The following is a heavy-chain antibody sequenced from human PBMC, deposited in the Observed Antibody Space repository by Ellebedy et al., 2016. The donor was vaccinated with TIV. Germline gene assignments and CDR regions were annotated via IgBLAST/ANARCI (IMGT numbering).Heavy chain of an antibody. D-gene: IGHD1-26*01. CDR3: ARGGGFGGSYYYYYGMDV. V-gene: IGHV3-11*06. Sequence: GRFTISRDNAKNSLYLQMNSLRAEDTAVYYCARGGGFGGSYYYYYGMDVWGQGTTVTVSS. J-gene: IGHJ6*02.